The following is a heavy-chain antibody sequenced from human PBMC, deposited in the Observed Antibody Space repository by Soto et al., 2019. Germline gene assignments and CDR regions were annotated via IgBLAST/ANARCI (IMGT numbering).Heavy chain of an antibody. J-gene: IGHJ1*01. CDR2: IIPIFGTA. CDR3: ARSYDSSGYYYNLWFQH. D-gene: IGHD3-22*01. Sequence: SVKVSCKASGGTFSSYAISWVRQAPGQGLEWMGGIIPIFGTANYAQKFQGRVTITADKSTSTAYMELSSLRSEDTAVYYCARSYDSSGYYYNLWFQHWGQGTLVTVPS. V-gene: IGHV1-69*06. CDR1: GGTFSSYA.